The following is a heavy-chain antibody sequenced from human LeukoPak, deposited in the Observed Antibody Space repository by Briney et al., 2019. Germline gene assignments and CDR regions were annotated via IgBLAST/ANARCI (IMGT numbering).Heavy chain of an antibody. Sequence: PGGSLRLSCAASGFTFSIYGMHWVRQAPGKGLEWVAVISHDAKNDYFADSVKGRFTISRDNSKNTLYLQMNSLEPGDTAVYYCANSVVAGSGGFDYWGQGTLVTVSS. J-gene: IGHJ4*02. V-gene: IGHV3-30*18. CDR2: ISHDAKND. CDR3: ANSVVAGSGGFDY. D-gene: IGHD3-22*01. CDR1: GFTFSIYG.